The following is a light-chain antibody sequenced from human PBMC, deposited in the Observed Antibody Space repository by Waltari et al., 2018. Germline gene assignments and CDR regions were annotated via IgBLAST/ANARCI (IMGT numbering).Light chain of an antibody. Sequence: SALTPPAPLSGSPGQSITISCTGTSSGIGSYNYFPWYQQHPRKAPKLLLYDVRQRPSAVSTRFSGSKSANTASLPISGLQAEDEADYYCSSYTRGITYVMFGGGTKLTVL. CDR2: DVR. V-gene: IGLV2-14*03. CDR3: SSYTRGITYVM. CDR1: SSGIGSYNY. J-gene: IGLJ3*02.